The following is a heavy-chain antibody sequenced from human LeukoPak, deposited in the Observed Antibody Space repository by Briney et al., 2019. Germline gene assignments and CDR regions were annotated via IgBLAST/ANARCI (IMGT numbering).Heavy chain of an antibody. CDR3: ARHSSGWLDRGTPGGDP. J-gene: IGHJ5*02. V-gene: IGHV3-30-3*01. D-gene: IGHD6-19*01. CDR2: ISYDGDNK. CDR1: GFIFSSYA. Sequence: GGSLRLSCAASGFIFSSYAMHGVRQAPGKGLEWVALISYDGDNKYYADSVKGRFTISRDNSKNTLYLQMNSLRFDDAAVYYCARHSSGWLDRGTPGGDPWGQGTLVTVSS.